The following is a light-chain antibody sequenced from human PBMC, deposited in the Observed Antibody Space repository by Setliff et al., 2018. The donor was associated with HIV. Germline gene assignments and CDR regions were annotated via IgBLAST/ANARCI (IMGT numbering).Light chain of an antibody. CDR2: EVT. J-gene: IGLJ1*01. CDR3: SSYAAGNTFV. V-gene: IGLV2-8*01. Sequence: QSALTQPPSASGSPGQSVTISCAGTSSDIGTFDYLSWFQQLPGKAPKLLIYEVTKRPSGVPDRFSASKSGNTASLTVSGLQAEDEADYYCSSYAAGNTFVFGTGTKVTVL. CDR1: SSDIGTFDY.